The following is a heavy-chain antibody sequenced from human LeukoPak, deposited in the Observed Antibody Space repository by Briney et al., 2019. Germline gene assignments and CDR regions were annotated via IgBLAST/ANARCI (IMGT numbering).Heavy chain of an antibody. CDR1: GFTFSSYA. Sequence: GGSLRLSCAASGFTFSSYAMHWVRQAPGKGLEWVAVISYDGSNKYYADSVKGRFTISRDNSNNTLYLQMSSLRAEDTAVYYCTRLSPSLHAFDIWGQGTMVTVSS. V-gene: IGHV3-30*07. CDR2: ISYDGSNK. J-gene: IGHJ3*02. CDR3: TRLSPSLHAFDI.